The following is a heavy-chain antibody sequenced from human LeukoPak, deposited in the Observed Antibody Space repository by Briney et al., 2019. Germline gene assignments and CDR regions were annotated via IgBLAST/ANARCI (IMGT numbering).Heavy chain of an antibody. CDR3: ARGCANPLYYFDY. CDR2: IYTSGST. CDR1: GGSISSYY. J-gene: IGHJ4*02. Sequence: SETLSLTCTVSGGSISSYYWSWLRQPAGKGLEWIGRIYTSGSTNYNPSLKSRVTMSVDTSKNQFSLKLSSVTAADTAVYYYARGCANPLYYFDYWGQGTMVTVSS. V-gene: IGHV4-4*07. D-gene: IGHD4/OR15-4a*01.